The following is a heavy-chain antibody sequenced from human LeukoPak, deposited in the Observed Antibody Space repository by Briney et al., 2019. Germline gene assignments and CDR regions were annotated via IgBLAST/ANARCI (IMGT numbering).Heavy chain of an antibody. V-gene: IGHV4-59*01. Sequence: AETLSLTCTVSGGSISSYYWSWIRQPPGKGLEWIGYIYYSGSTNYNPSLKSRVTMSVDTSKNQFSLKVSSVTAADTAVYYCARVFDSGSQAYFYYMDVWGKGTTVTISS. CDR3: ARVFDSGSQAYFYYMDV. D-gene: IGHD3-10*01. J-gene: IGHJ6*03. CDR2: IYYSGST. CDR1: GGSISSYY.